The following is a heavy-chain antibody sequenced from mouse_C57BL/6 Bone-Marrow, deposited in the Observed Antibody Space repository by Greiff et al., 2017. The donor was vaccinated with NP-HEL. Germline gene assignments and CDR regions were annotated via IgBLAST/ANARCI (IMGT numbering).Heavy chain of an antibody. J-gene: IGHJ2*01. Sequence: EVKLMESGGDLVKPGGSLKLSCVASGFTFSSYGMSWVRQTPDKRLEWVATISSGGSYTYYPDSVKGRFTLSRDNAKNTLYLQMSSLKSEDTAMYYCARQYDGYYDYWGQGTTLTVSS. CDR1: GFTFSSYG. CDR2: ISSGGSYT. D-gene: IGHD2-3*01. CDR3: ARQYDGYYDY. V-gene: IGHV5-6*01.